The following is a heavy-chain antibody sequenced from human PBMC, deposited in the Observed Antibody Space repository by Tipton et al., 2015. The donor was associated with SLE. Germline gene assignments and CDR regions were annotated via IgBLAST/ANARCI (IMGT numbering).Heavy chain of an antibody. V-gene: IGHV4-39*01. CDR1: GGSISSSSYY. D-gene: IGHD2-21*01. J-gene: IGHJ5*02. CDR3: ARRKMVVAGEDWFDP. CDR2: INHSGTT. Sequence: TLSLTCTVSGGSISSSSYYWGWIRQPPGKGLEWIGEINHSGTTNYNPSLKSRVTISVDTSKNQFSLKVNSVTASDTAVYYCARRKMVVAGEDWFDPWGQGTPVIVSS.